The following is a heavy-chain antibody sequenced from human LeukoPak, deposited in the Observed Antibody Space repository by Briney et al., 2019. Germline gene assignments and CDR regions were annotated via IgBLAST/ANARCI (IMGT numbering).Heavy chain of an antibody. CDR1: GESFSAYF. Sequence: NPSETLSLTCAVRGESFSAYFWSWIRQVPGKGLEWIGEIDHRGVSTYNPSLKSRATMLVDTSNNHFSLSLTSVTAADTATYCCASRSLTLAAARCFDDWGQGTVVTVSS. CDR2: IDHRGVS. V-gene: IGHV4-34*01. D-gene: IGHD2-15*01. CDR3: ASRSLTLAAARCFDD. J-gene: IGHJ4*03.